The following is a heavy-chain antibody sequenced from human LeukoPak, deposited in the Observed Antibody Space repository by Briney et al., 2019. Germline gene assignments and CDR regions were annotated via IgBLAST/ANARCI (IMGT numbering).Heavy chain of an antibody. CDR3: ARDRRLDYQLPADN. CDR1: GYTFSKYG. CDR2: ISGYNAYT. Sequence: ASVKVSCKASGYTFSKYGISWVRQAPGQGLEWMGWISGYNAYTHYAQKLQGRVTMTTDTSTSTAYMELRSLRSDDTAVYYCARDRRLDYQLPADNWGQGALVTVSS. V-gene: IGHV1-18*01. D-gene: IGHD2-2*01. J-gene: IGHJ4*02.